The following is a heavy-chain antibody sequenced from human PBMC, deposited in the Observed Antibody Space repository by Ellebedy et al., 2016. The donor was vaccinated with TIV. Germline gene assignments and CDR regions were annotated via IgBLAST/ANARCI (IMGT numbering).Heavy chain of an antibody. CDR2: INHSGST. CDR1: GGSFSGYY. D-gene: IGHD2-2*02. V-gene: IGHV4-34*01. CDR3: ARVPIDCSSTSCYTRYYYYYYMDV. J-gene: IGHJ6*03. Sequence: SETLSLTXAVYGGSFSGYYWSWIRQPPGKGLEWLGEINHSGSTNYNPSLKSRVTISVDTSKNQFSLKLSSVTAADTAVYYCARVPIDCSSTSCYTRYYYYYYMDVWGKGTTVTVSS.